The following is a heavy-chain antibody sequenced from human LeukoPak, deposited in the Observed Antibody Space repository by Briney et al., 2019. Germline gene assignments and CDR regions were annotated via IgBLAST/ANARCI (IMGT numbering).Heavy chain of an antibody. CDR3: AREVYSSSWYGGGNWFDP. Sequence: SETLSLTCTVSGGPISSFYWSWIRQPPGKGLEWIGYISYSGSTTYNPSLKSRVTISVDTSKNQFSLKLSSVTAADTAVYYCAREVYSSSWYGGGNWFDPWGQGTLVTVSS. J-gene: IGHJ5*02. V-gene: IGHV4-59*01. D-gene: IGHD6-13*01. CDR1: GGPISSFY. CDR2: ISYSGST.